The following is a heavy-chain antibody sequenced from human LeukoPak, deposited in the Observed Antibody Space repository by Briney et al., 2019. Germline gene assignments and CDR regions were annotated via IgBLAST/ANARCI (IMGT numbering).Heavy chain of an antibody. Sequence: GGSLRLSCAASGFTFSSYEMNWVRQAPGKGLEWVSYISSSGSTIYCADSVKGRFTISRDNAKNSLYLQMNSLRAEDTAVYYCAREAVVGAFDYWGQGTLVTVSS. V-gene: IGHV3-48*03. CDR3: AREAVVGAFDY. CDR2: ISSSGSTI. J-gene: IGHJ4*02. CDR1: GFTFSSYE. D-gene: IGHD1-26*01.